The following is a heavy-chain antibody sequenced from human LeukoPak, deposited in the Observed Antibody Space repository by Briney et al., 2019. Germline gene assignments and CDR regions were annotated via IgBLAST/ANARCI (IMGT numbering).Heavy chain of an antibody. CDR1: GGSISSGDYY. CDR3: ARLFVTIFGVVNWFDP. V-gene: IGHV4-30-4*01. CDR2: IYYSGST. J-gene: IGHJ5*02. D-gene: IGHD3-3*01. Sequence: SETLSLTCTVSGGSISSGDYYWSWIRQPPGKGLEWIGYIYYSGSTYYNPSLKSRVTISVDTSKNQFSLKLSSVTAADTAVYYCARLFVTIFGVVNWFDPWGQGTLVTVSS.